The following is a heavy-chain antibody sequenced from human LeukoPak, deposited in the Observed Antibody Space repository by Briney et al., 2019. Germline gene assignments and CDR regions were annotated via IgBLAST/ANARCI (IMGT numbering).Heavy chain of an antibody. Sequence: PGGSLRLSCAASGFTFDDYAMHWVRQAPGKGLEWVSGISWNNGNIDYADSVKGRFTISRDNSKNTVYLQMNSLRAEDTAVYYCARNIPVTRWGYWGQGTLVTVSS. CDR1: GFTFDDYA. D-gene: IGHD3-16*01. J-gene: IGHJ4*02. CDR2: ISWNNGNI. V-gene: IGHV3-9*01. CDR3: ARNIPVTRWGY.